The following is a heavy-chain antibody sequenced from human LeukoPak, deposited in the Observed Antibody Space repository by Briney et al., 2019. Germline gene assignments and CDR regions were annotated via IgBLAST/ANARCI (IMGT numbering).Heavy chain of an antibody. V-gene: IGHV3-23*01. Sequence: GGSLRLSCAASGFTFSSYAMGWVRQAPGKGLEWVSAISGSGGSTYYADSVKGRFTISRDNSKNTLYLQMNSLRAEDTAVYYCAKGGWDYYDSSGQLDYWGQGTLVTVSS. CDR2: ISGSGGST. CDR1: GFTFSSYA. D-gene: IGHD3-22*01. J-gene: IGHJ4*02. CDR3: AKGGWDYYDSSGQLDY.